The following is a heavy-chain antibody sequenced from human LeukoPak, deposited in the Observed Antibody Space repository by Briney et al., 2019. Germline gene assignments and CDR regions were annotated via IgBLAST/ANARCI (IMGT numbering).Heavy chain of an antibody. Sequence: GGSLRLSCTPSGFTFGDYAMNWVRQAPGKGLEWVGFIRSKAYGGTTEYAASVKGRFTISRDDSKSIAYLQMNSLKTEDTAVYYCTRLKMGSTGACDIWGQGTMVTVSS. D-gene: IGHD1-26*01. CDR1: GFTFGDYA. J-gene: IGHJ3*02. V-gene: IGHV3-49*04. CDR3: TRLKMGSTGACDI. CDR2: IRSKAYGGTT.